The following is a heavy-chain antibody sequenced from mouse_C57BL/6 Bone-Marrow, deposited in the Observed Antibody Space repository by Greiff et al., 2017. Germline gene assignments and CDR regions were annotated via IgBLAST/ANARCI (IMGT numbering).Heavy chain of an antibody. Sequence: QVQLQQSGAELMKPGASVKLSCKATGYTFTGYWIQWVKQRPGHGLEWIGEILPGSGSTNYNEKFKGKATFTADTSSNTAYMQLSSLTTEDSAVYYCAGSTVAPYYAMDYWGQGTSVTVSS. CDR1: GYTFTGYW. V-gene: IGHV1-9*01. D-gene: IGHD1-1*01. J-gene: IGHJ4*01. CDR2: ILPGSGST. CDR3: AGSTVAPYYAMDY.